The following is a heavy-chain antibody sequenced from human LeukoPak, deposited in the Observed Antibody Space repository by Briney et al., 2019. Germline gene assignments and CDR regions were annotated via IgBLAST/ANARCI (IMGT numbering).Heavy chain of an antibody. Sequence: PGGSLRLSCAASGFFFSSYWMSWVRQAPGKGLEWVANIKQDGSEKYYVDSVKGRFTISRDNAKNSLYLQMNSLRAEDTAVYYRARDFTMIVDYFDYWGQGTLVTVSS. CDR2: IKQDGSEK. V-gene: IGHV3-7*01. D-gene: IGHD3-22*01. J-gene: IGHJ4*02. CDR1: GFFFSSYW. CDR3: ARDFTMIVDYFDY.